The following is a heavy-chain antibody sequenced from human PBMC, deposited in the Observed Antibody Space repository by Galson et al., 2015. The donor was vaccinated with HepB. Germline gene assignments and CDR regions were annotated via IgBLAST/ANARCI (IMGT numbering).Heavy chain of an antibody. D-gene: IGHD6-13*01. Sequence: SLRLSCAASGFTFSSYAMSWVRQAPGKGLEWVSAISGSGGSTYYADSVKGRFTISRDNSKNTLYLQMNSLRAEDTAVYYCAKCRLKQQPAYNWFDPWGQGTLVTVSS. V-gene: IGHV3-23*01. CDR3: AKCRLKQQPAYNWFDP. CDR1: GFTFSSYA. J-gene: IGHJ5*02. CDR2: ISGSGGST.